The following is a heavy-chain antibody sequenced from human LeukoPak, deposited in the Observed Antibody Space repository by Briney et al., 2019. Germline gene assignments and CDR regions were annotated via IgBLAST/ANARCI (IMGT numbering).Heavy chain of an antibody. D-gene: IGHD6-13*01. Sequence: GGSLRLSCAASGFTFSSYAMHWVRQAPGKGLEWVAVMSYDGSNKYYADSVKGRFTISRDNSKNTLYLQMNSLRAEDTAVYYCARPYSSSEGAFDIWGQGTMVTVSS. CDR3: ARPYSSSEGAFDI. J-gene: IGHJ3*02. CDR1: GFTFSSYA. CDR2: MSYDGSNK. V-gene: IGHV3-30-3*01.